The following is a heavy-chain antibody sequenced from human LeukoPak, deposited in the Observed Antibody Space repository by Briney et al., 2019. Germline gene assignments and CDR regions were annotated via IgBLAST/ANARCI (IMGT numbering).Heavy chain of an antibody. Sequence: SETLPLTCTVSGGSISSYYWSWIRQPAGKGLEWIGRIYTSGSTNYNPSLKSRVTMSVDTSKNQFSLKLSSVTAADTAVYYCARSAAWIQLWYYFDYWGQGTLVTVSS. V-gene: IGHV4-4*07. CDR2: IYTSGST. CDR3: ARSAAWIQLWYYFDY. CDR1: GGSISSYY. J-gene: IGHJ4*02. D-gene: IGHD5-18*01.